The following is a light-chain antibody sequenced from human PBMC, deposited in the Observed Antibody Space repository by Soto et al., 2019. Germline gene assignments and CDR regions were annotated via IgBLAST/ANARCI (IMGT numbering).Light chain of an antibody. CDR1: SSNIGSGT. CDR3: ASWDDSLTGLYV. J-gene: IGLJ1*01. Sequence: QSALTQPPSVSGTPGQRVTISCSGGSSNIGSGTVNWYQQLPGTAPKLLIYNNNQRPSGVPDRFSGSKSGTSGSLAISGLQSEDEADYYFASWDDSLTGLYVFGTGTKVT. V-gene: IGLV1-44*01. CDR2: NNN.